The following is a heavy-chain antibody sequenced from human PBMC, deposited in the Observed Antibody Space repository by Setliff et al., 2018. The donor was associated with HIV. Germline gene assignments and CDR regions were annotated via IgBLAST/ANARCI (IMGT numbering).Heavy chain of an antibody. CDR1: RGSISSGTYY. CDR3: ARDHKYYYDSRGLDY. CDR2: IFYSGST. Sequence: SETLSLTCTVSRGSISSGTYYWDWIRQPPGKGLEWIGSIFYSGSTYYNPSVKSRVTISIDTSKNQFSLRLSSVTAADTAVYYCARDHKYYYDSRGLDYWGQGTLVTVSS. J-gene: IGHJ4*02. V-gene: IGHV4-39*07. D-gene: IGHD3-22*01.